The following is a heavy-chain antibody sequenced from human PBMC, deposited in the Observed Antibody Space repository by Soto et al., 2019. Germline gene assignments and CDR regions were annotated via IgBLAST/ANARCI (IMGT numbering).Heavy chain of an antibody. CDR3: ARAEYGSGTNFDY. CDR2: IYYRGST. J-gene: IGHJ4*02. D-gene: IGHD3-10*01. V-gene: IGHV4-30-4*01. Sequence: SETLSLTCSVSGGSIKSGDHYWSWIRQPPGKGLEWIGYIYYRGSTYYNPSLKSRVTISVDTSKNQFSLKLSSVTAADTAVYYCARAEYGSGTNFDYWGQGTLVTVSS. CDR1: GGSIKSGDHY.